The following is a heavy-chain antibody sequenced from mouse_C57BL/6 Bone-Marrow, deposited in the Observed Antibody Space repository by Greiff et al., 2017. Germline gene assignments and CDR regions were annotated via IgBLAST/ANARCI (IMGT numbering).Heavy chain of an antibody. CDR2: IYPGSGST. J-gene: IGHJ2*01. Sequence: VQLQQPGAELVKPGASVKMSCKASGYTFTSYWITWVKQRPGQGLEWIGDIYPGSGSTNYNEKFKSKATLTVDTSSRTAYMQLRSLTSEDSAVYYCARRGGLLRYFDDWGPGTTLTVSS. CDR3: ARRGGLLRYFDD. V-gene: IGHV1-55*01. CDR1: GYTFTSYW. D-gene: IGHD1-1*01.